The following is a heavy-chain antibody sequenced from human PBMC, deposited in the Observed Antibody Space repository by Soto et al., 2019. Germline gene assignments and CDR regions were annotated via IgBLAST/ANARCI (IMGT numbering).Heavy chain of an antibody. CDR2: INYSGST. J-gene: IGHJ6*02. CDR3: AGSGHSSTWYPLDSYLYGMDV. V-gene: IGHV4-59*01. D-gene: IGHD6-13*01. CDR1: GGSISSYY. Sequence: QVQLQESGPGLVKPSETLSLSCTVSGGSISSYYWSWIRQPPGKGLEWIGNINYSGSTNYNPSLKRRAPIAVDPSKNQFSLTLSHVPAADTAVYYSAGSGHSSTWYPLDSYLYGMDVWGQGTTVTVSS.